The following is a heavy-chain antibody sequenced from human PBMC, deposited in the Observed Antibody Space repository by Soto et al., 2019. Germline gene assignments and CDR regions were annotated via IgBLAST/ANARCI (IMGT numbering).Heavy chain of an antibody. CDR2: INPNSGGT. Sequence: ASVKVSGEASGYTFTGYYMHWVRQAPGQGLEWMGWINPNSGGTNYAQKFQGRVTMTRDTSISTAYMELSRLRSDDTAVYYCARGIVVVTAIRGPFDYWGQGTLVTVSS. D-gene: IGHD2-21*02. CDR1: GYTFTGYY. V-gene: IGHV1-2*02. CDR3: ARGIVVVTAIRGPFDY. J-gene: IGHJ4*02.